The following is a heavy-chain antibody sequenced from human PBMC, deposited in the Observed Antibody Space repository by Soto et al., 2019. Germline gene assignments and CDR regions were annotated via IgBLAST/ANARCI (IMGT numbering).Heavy chain of an antibody. Sequence: QVQLVQSGGEVKKPGASVKVSCKASGSTFTTSGVSWVRQAPGQGLEWMGWVSGYSGNTKYEEEFHDRGTMATDTATGRAYLELRSVTTDDTAGYYCARAGELPYYYYGRDVWGQGTTVIVSS. V-gene: IGHV1-18*01. J-gene: IGHJ6*02. CDR3: ARAGELPYYYYGRDV. CDR1: GSTFTTSG. D-gene: IGHD1-7*01. CDR2: VSGYSGNT.